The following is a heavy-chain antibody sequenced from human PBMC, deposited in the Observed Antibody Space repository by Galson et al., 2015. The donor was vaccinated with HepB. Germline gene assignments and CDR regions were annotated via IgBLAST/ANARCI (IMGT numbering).Heavy chain of an antibody. J-gene: IGHJ2*01. CDR3: ALLYGDYFNWYFDL. Sequence: PALVKPTQTLTLTCTFSGFSLSTSGVGVGWIRQPPGKALEWLALIYWDDDKRYSPSLKSRLTITKDTSKNQVVLTMTNMDPVDTATYYCALLYGDYFNWYFDLWGRGTLVTVSS. CDR1: GFSLSTSGVG. V-gene: IGHV2-5*02. D-gene: IGHD4-17*01. CDR2: IYWDDDK.